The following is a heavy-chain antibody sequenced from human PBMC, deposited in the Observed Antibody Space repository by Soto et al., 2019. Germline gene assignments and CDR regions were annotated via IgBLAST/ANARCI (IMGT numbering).Heavy chain of an antibody. J-gene: IGHJ4*02. CDR1: GLSFRNYW. D-gene: IGHD1-20*01. Sequence: EMQLVESGGGLVQPGGSLRLSCVASGLSFRNYWVHWVRQAPGKGLEWVSRINTDGTYTSNADPVKGRFTISIDNAKNTLYLQMNSLRVEDTALYFCAGFGYDWNGWDWGPGTLVTVSS. V-gene: IGHV3-74*01. CDR2: INTDGTYT. CDR3: AGFGYDWNGWD.